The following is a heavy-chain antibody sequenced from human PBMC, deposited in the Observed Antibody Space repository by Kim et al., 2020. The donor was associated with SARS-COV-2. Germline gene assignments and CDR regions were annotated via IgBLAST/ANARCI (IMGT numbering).Heavy chain of an antibody. D-gene: IGHD3-10*01. J-gene: IGHJ4*02. CDR3: ARGPFIMGNTDY. Sequence: YYADSVKGRFTISRDNAKNSLYLQMNSLRAEDTAVYYCARGPFIMGNTDYWGQGTLVTVSS. V-gene: IGHV3-11*04.